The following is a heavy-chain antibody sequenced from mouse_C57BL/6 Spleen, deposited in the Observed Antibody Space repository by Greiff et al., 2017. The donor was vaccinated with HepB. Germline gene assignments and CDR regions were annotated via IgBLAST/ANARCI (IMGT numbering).Heavy chain of an antibody. CDR1: GFSLTSYG. D-gene: IGHD1-1*01. J-gene: IGHJ1*03. V-gene: IGHV2-2*01. CDR2: IWSGGST. CDR3: ARNTLHYYGSSPWYFDV. Sequence: QVQLKESGPGLVQPSQSLSITCTVSGFSLTSYGVHWVRQSPGKGLEWLGVIWSGGSTDYNAAFISRLSISKDNSKSQVFFKMNSLQADDTAIYYCARNTLHYYGSSPWYFDVWGTGTTVTVSS.